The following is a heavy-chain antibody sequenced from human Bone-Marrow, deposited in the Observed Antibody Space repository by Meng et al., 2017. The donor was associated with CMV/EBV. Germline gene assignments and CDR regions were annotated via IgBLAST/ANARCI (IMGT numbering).Heavy chain of an antibody. CDR2: ISSSSTYI. CDR3: AKDGASSSARGYDYYGIDV. V-gene: IGHV3-21*01. J-gene: IGHJ6*02. D-gene: IGHD6-6*01. Sequence: GESLKISCAASGFTFGNNNMNWVRQAPGKGLEWVSSISSSSTYINYADSVKGRFTISRDNSKNTLYLQMNSLRAEDTAVYYCAKDGASSSARGYDYYGIDVWGQGTTVTVSS. CDR1: GFTFGNNN.